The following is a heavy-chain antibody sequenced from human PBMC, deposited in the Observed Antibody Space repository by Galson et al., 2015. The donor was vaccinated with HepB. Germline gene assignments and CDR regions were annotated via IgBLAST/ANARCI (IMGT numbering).Heavy chain of an antibody. Sequence: SCKASGYTFTSYYMHWVRQAPGQGLEWMGIINPSGGSTSYAQKFQGRVTMTRDTSTSTVYMELSSLRSEDTAVYYCARGTYYDFWSGPRALYYFDYWGQGTLVTVSS. J-gene: IGHJ4*02. V-gene: IGHV1-46*01. D-gene: IGHD3-3*01. CDR3: ARGTYYDFWSGPRALYYFDY. CDR1: GYTFTSYY. CDR2: INPSGGST.